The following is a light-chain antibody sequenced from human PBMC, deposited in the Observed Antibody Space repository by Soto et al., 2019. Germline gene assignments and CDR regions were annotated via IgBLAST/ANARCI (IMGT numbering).Light chain of an antibody. CDR2: GTS. Sequence: EIVLSQSLGTLSLSPGERVTLSCRASQSVSSSYLAWYQQKPGQAPRLLIYGTSSRAAGIPDRFSGSGSGTDFTLTISRLEPEDFAVYYCQQYGGSRGTFGQGSKVDVK. CDR1: QSVSSSY. V-gene: IGKV3-20*01. CDR3: QQYGGSRGT. J-gene: IGKJ1*01.